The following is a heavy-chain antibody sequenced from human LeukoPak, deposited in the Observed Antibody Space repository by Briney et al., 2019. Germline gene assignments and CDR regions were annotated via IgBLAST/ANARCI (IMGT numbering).Heavy chain of an antibody. D-gene: IGHD3-9*01. CDR1: GFTFSSYG. CDR3: TTDGTYYDILTGYYSDY. J-gene: IGHJ4*02. CDR2: IKSKTDGGTT. Sequence: GGSLRLSCAASGFTFSSYGMSWVRQAPGKGLEWVGRIKSKTDGGTTDYAAPVKGRFTISRDDSKNTLYLQMNSLKTEDTAVYYCTTDGTYYDILTGYYSDYWGQGTLVTVSS. V-gene: IGHV3-15*01.